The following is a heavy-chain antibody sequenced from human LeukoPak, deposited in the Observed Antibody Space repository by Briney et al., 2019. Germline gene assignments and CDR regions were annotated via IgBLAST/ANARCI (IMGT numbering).Heavy chain of an antibody. CDR3: ARGGYYGSGNDFRFDP. Sequence: SETLSLTCAVSGVSINSRNWWSWIRQPPGKGLEWIGYIDYSGYTNYNPSLKSRVTISVDTSKNQFSLKLTSVTAADTAVYFCARGGYYGSGNDFRFDPWGQGTLVTVSS. V-gene: IGHV4-59*13. CDR1: GVSINSRNW. D-gene: IGHD3-10*01. CDR2: IDYSGYT. J-gene: IGHJ5*02.